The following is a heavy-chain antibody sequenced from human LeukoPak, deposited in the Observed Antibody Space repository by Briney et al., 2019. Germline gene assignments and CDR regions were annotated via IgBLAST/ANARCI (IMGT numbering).Heavy chain of an antibody. D-gene: IGHD6-19*01. J-gene: IGHJ4*02. V-gene: IGHV3-21*01. Sequence: GGSLRLSCAASGFTFSSYSMNWVRQAPGKGLEWVSSISSSSSHIYYADSVKGRFTISRDNAKNSLYLQMNSLRAEDTAVYYCARQRSIAVAGTGLDYWGQGTLVTVSS. CDR3: ARQRSIAVAGTGLDY. CDR2: ISSSSSHI. CDR1: GFTFSSYS.